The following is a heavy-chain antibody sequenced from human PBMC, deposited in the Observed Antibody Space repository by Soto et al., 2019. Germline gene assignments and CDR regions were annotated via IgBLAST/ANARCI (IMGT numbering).Heavy chain of an antibody. J-gene: IGHJ6*02. D-gene: IGHD3-22*01. Sequence: VQLVESGGGLVKPGRSLRLSCTASGFTFGDYAMSWFRQAPGKGLEWVGFIRSKAYGGTTEYAASVKGRFTISRDDSKSIAYLQMNSLKTEDTAVYYCTRHYYDSSGYYYRYYGMDVWGQGTTVTVSS. V-gene: IGHV3-49*05. CDR3: TRHYYDSSGYYYRYYGMDV. CDR2: IRSKAYGGTT. CDR1: GFTFGDYA.